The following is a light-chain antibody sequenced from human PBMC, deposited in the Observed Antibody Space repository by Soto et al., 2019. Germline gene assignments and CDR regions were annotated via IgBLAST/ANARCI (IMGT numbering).Light chain of an antibody. CDR2: AAS. CDR3: QHHNSYPLT. J-gene: IGKJ4*01. Sequence: DIQLTQSPSFLSASVGDRVTITCRASQGIYSHLAWYQQKPGKAPKLLIYAASTLQSGVPSRFSGSRSGTDFTLTVSSLQPDDVATYYCQHHNSYPLTFGGGTKVEIK. V-gene: IGKV1-9*01. CDR1: QGIYSH.